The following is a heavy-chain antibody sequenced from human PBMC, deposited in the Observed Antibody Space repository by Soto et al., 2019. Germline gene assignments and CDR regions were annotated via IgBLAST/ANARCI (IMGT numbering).Heavy chain of an antibody. Sequence: PGESLKISCKGSGYSFTSYWIGWVRQMPGKGLEWMGIIYPGDSDTRYSPSFQGQVTISADKSISTAYLQWSSLKASDTDMYYCARITMVRGVINWFDPWGQGSLVTVSS. V-gene: IGHV5-51*01. D-gene: IGHD3-10*01. CDR2: IYPGDSDT. CDR1: GYSFTSYW. J-gene: IGHJ5*02. CDR3: ARITMVRGVINWFDP.